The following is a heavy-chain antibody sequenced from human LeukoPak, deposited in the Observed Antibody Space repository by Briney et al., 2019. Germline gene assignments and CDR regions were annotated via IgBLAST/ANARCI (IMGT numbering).Heavy chain of an antibody. Sequence: SETLSLTCTVSGDAISTYYWNWIRQTPGKGLEWVGHIANGRTDYNPSLKSRAIISVDTTKNQMSLRLTSVTAADTAVYYCARDKAHSYGYYFDPWGQGTQVLVSS. V-gene: IGHV4-4*08. D-gene: IGHD3-10*01. CDR2: IANGRT. CDR1: GDAISTYY. CDR3: ARDKAHSYGYYFDP. J-gene: IGHJ4*02.